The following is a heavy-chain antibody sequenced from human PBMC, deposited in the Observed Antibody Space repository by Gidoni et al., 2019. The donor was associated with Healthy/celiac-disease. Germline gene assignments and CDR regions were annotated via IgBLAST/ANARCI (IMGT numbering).Heavy chain of an antibody. CDR3: ARERILGHWFDP. V-gene: IGHV1-3*01. Sequence: QVQLVQSGAEVKKPGASVKVSCKASGYTFTSYAMHWVRQAPGQRLEWMGWINAGNGNTKYSQKFQGRVTITRDTSASTAYMELSSLRSEDTAVYYCARERILGHWFDPWGQGTLVTVSS. J-gene: IGHJ5*02. CDR1: GYTFTSYA. D-gene: IGHD2-15*01. CDR2: INAGNGNT.